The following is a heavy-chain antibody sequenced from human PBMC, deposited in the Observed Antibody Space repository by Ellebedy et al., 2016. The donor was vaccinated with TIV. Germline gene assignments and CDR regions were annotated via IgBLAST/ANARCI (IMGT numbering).Heavy chain of an antibody. CDR1: GFMFSSYA. CDR2: ISYDGSNK. J-gene: IGHJ3*02. Sequence: PGGSLRLSCAASGFMFSSYAMHWVRQAPGKGLEWVAVISYDGSNKYYADSVKGRFTMSRDNSKNTLYLQMNSLRAEDTAVYYCARDQPYYDILTGYYKSTKALIRGAFDIWGQGTMVTVSS. D-gene: IGHD3-9*01. CDR3: ARDQPYYDILTGYYKSTKALIRGAFDI. V-gene: IGHV3-30-3*01.